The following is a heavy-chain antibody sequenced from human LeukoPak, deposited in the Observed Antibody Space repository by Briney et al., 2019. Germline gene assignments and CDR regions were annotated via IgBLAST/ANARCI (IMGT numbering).Heavy chain of an antibody. CDR1: GHSLSDLS. V-gene: IGHV1-24*01. CDR2: FDIEDAET. Sequence: ASVKVSCKVSGHSLSDLSIHWVRQAPGKGLEWMGGFDIEDAETIYAQEFEGRVIMTEDTATETAYMELSSLKPEDTAVYYCVAEVIEVTMGDYWGQGTLVTVSS. J-gene: IGHJ4*02. D-gene: IGHD4-11*01. CDR3: VAEVIEVTMGDY.